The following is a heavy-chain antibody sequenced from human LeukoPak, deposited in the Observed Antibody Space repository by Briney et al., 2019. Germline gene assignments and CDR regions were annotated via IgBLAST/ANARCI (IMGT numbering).Heavy chain of an antibody. CDR1: GYTFTGYY. J-gene: IGHJ4*02. Sequence: GASVKVSCKASGYTFTGYYMHWARQAPGQGLEWMGWINPNSGGTNYAQKFQGRVTVTRDTSISTAYMELSRLRSDDTAVYYCARSLRALSGYQLYWGQGTLVTVSS. CDR3: ARSLRALSGYQLY. V-gene: IGHV1-2*02. CDR2: INPNSGGT. D-gene: IGHD3-22*01.